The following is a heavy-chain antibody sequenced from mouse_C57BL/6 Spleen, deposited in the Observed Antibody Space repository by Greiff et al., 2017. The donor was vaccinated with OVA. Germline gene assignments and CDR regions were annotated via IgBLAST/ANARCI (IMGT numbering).Heavy chain of an antibody. V-gene: IGHV14-4*01. CDR3: TTLVSSYWYFDV. J-gene: IGHJ1*03. Sequence: EVQLQQSGAELVRPGASVKLSCTASGFNIKDDYMHWVKQRPEQGLEWIGWIDPENGDTEYASKFQGKATITADTSSNTAYLQLSSLTSEDTAVYYFTTLVSSYWYFDVWGTGTTVTVSS. CDR2: IDPENGDT. D-gene: IGHD1-1*01. CDR1: GFNIKDDY.